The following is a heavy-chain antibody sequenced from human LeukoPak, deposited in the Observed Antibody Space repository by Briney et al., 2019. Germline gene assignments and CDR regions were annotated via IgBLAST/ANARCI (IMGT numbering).Heavy chain of an antibody. CDR1: GGTFSSYA. J-gene: IGHJ4*02. CDR2: IIPIFGTA. V-gene: IGHV1-69*01. Sequence: SVKVSCKASGGTFSSYAISWVRQAPGQGLEWMGGIIPIFGTANYAQKFQGRVTITADESTSTAYMELSSLRSEDTAVYYCASLYYYDSSGYHLSGLRPFDYWGQGTLVTVSS. D-gene: IGHD3-22*01. CDR3: ASLYYYDSSGYHLSGLRPFDY.